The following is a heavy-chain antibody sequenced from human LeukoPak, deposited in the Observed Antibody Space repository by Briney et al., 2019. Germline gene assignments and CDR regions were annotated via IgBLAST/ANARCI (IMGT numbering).Heavy chain of an antibody. J-gene: IGHJ4*02. CDR2: ISSSSSYI. Sequence: PGGSLRLSCAASGFTFSDYWMHWVRQAPGKGLEWVSSISSSSSYIYYADSVKGRFTISRDNAKNSLYLQMNSLRAEDTAVYYCARDPASGWYYFDYWGQGTLVTVSS. CDR3: ARDPASGWYYFDY. D-gene: IGHD6-19*01. V-gene: IGHV3-21*01. CDR1: GFTFSDYW.